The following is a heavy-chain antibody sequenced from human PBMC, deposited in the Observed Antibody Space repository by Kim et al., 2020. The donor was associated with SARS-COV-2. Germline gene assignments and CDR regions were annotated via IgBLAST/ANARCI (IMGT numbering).Heavy chain of an antibody. CDR2: INGDGSTT. J-gene: IGHJ4*02. CDR3: VRRYYDSSGYYYFDN. D-gene: IGHD3-22*01. Sequence: GGSLRLSCAASGFTFINYWMHWVRQAPGKGLVWVSRINGDGSTTSYADSVKGRFTISRDNAKNTLYLPMTSLRVEDTALYYSVRRYYDSSGYYYFDNWGQGTPVTVSS. V-gene: IGHV3-74*01. CDR1: GFTFINYW.